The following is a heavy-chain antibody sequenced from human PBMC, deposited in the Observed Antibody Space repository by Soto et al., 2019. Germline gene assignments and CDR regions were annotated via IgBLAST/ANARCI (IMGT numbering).Heavy chain of an antibody. CDR3: AADISWYYDSSGRFDY. V-gene: IGHV2-5*01. CDR2: IYWNDDK. Sequence: SGPTLVNPTQTLTLTCTFSGFSLSTSGVGVGWIRQPPGKALEWLALIYWNDDKRYSPSLKSRLTITKDTSKNQVVLTMTNMDPVDTATYYCAADISWYYDSSGRFDYWGQGTLVTVSS. J-gene: IGHJ4*02. CDR1: GFSLSTSGVG. D-gene: IGHD3-22*01.